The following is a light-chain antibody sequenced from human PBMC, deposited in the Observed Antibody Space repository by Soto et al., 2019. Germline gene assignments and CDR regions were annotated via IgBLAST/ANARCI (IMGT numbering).Light chain of an antibody. CDR1: QDISIY. CDR3: QQYYTLPLN. J-gene: IGKJ4*01. V-gene: IGKV1-33*01. CDR2: DAF. Sequence: DIQMTQSPSSLCASVVDRVTFTCQASQDISIYLNWYQQKPGKAPKLLIYDAFNLEAGVPSRFSASGSGTDLTFTISSLQPEDFATYYCQQYYTLPLNFGGGTKVDI.